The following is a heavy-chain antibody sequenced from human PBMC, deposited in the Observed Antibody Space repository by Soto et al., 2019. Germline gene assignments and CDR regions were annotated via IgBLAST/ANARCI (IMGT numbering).Heavy chain of an antibody. J-gene: IGHJ6*02. CDR3: ARYTPRIPGTIVRGLINGVDYYFHSMDV. V-gene: IGHV1-18*04. Sequence: QVQLVQSGAEVKKPGASVKVSCKASGYTFTNYAVSWLRQAPGQGLEWMGWINADNGNRNYAQKLQGRVTMTTDTSTSTADMELRSLRSDDTAVYYCARYTPRIPGTIVRGLINGVDYYFHSMDVWGQGTTVIVSS. CDR1: GYTFTNYA. CDR2: INADNGNR. D-gene: IGHD3-10*01.